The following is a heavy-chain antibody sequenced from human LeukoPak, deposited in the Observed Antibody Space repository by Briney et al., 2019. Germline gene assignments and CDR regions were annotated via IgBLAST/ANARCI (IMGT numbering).Heavy chain of an antibody. Sequence: ASVKVSCKAFGYTFTYYYIHWVRQAPGQGLEWMGWIDPNSGGTNSPQKFQDRVTMTRDTSISTAYMELSRLRSGDTAVYYCASFEVGAWGQGTLVAVSS. CDR1: GYTFTYYY. V-gene: IGHV1-2*02. CDR2: IDPNSGGT. J-gene: IGHJ5*02. CDR3: ASFEVGA. D-gene: IGHD3-10*01.